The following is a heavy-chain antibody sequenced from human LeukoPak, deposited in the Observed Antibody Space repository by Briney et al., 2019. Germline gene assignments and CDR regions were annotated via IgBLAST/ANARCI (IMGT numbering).Heavy chain of an antibody. CDR3: ARAGASGWHPYFDY. J-gene: IGHJ4*02. V-gene: IGHV4-4*07. Sequence: PSETQSLTCTVSGGSTSSYYWSWIRQPAGKGLEWIGRIYSSGSTNYNPSLKSRVTMSVDTSKNQFSLKLSSVTAADTAVYYCARAGASGWHPYFDYWGQGTLVTVSS. CDR1: GGSTSSYY. D-gene: IGHD6-19*01. CDR2: IYSSGST.